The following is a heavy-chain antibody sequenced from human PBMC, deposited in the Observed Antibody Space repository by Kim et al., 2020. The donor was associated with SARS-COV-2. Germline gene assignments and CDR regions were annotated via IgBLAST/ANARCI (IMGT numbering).Heavy chain of an antibody. Sequence: SETLSLTCTVSGGSISSGGYYWSWIRQHPGKGLEWIGYIYYSGSTYYNPSLKSRVTISVDTSKNQFSLKLSSVTAADTAVYYCASCLGDGYNFFDAFDIWGHGTMVTVSS. D-gene: IGHD5-12*01. CDR2: IYYSGST. V-gene: IGHV4-31*03. J-gene: IGHJ3*02. CDR1: GGSISSGGYY. CDR3: ASCLGDGYNFFDAFDI.